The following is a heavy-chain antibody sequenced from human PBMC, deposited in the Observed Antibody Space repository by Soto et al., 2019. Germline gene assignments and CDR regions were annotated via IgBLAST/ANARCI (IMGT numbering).Heavy chain of an antibody. J-gene: IGHJ4*02. CDR1: GFTFSSYA. D-gene: IGHD2-2*01. V-gene: IGHV3-30-3*01. CDR2: ISYDGSNK. CDR3: ARELGYCISTSCPLDY. Sequence: QVQLVESGGGVVQPGRSLRLSCAASGFTFSSYAMHWVRQAPGKGLEWVAVISYDGSNKYYADSVKGRFTISRDNSKNMLYLQMNSLRAEDTAVYYCARELGYCISTSCPLDYWGQGTLVTVSS.